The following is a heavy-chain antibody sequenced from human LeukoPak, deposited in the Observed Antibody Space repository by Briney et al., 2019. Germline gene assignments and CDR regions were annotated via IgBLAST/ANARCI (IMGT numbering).Heavy chain of an antibody. J-gene: IGHJ3*02. D-gene: IGHD3-10*01. Sequence: GGSLRLSCAASGFTFSSYWMSWVRQAPGKGLEWVANIKQDGSEKYYVDSVKGRFTISRDNAKNSLYLQMNSLRAEDTAVYYCASPSPFSMVPGLDAFDIWGQGTMVTVSS. CDR2: IKQDGSEK. V-gene: IGHV3-7*01. CDR3: ASPSPFSMVPGLDAFDI. CDR1: GFTFSSYW.